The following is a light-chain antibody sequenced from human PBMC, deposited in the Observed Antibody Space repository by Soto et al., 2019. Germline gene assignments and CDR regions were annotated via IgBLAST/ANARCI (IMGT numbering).Light chain of an antibody. J-gene: IGKJ3*01. CDR1: QGVSSY. CDR3: QQSSNWHIFT. V-gene: IGKV3D-11*01. Sequence: EIVLTQSPATLSLSPGERATLSCRASQGVSSYLAWYQQKPGQAPRLLIYDASNRATGIPARFSGSRPGTDFALTISSLEPEDFAVYYCQQSSNWHIFTFGPGTKVDIK. CDR2: DAS.